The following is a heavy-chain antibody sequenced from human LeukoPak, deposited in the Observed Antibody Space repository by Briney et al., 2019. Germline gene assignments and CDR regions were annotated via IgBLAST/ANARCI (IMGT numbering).Heavy chain of an antibody. D-gene: IGHD6-19*01. CDR2: IYYSGST. CDR1: GGSISSYY. CDR3: ARETSGGWSTYFDY. J-gene: IGHJ4*02. Sequence: SETLYLTCTVSGGSISSYYWSWIRQPPGKGLEWIGYIYYSGSTNYNPSLKSRVTISVDTSKNQFSLKLSSVTAADTAVYYCARETSGGWSTYFDYCRQGSLVTVSS. V-gene: IGHV4-59*01.